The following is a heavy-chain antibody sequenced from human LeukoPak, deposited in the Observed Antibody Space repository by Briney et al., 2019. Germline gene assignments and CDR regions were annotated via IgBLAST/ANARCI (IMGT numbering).Heavy chain of an antibody. CDR3: AEGHFGSSYYAFDL. D-gene: IGHD3-3*02. CDR1: GFTFSSYA. V-gene: IGHV3-23*01. CDR2: ISGSGGAT. Sequence: PGGSLRLSCAASGFTFSSYAMTWVRQAPGKGLEWVSGISGSGGATYYADSVKGRFTISRDNSKNTLYLQMNSLRAEDTALSYFAEGHFGSSYYAFDLWGPGTLVHGPS. J-gene: IGHJ4*02.